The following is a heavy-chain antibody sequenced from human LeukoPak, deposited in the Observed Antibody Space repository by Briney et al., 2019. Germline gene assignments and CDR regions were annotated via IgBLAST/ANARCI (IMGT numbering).Heavy chain of an antibody. CDR2: MSFDGTHI. CDR3: ARCSGYGMDV. CDR1: GFTFSSYA. D-gene: IGHD3-10*02. J-gene: IGHJ6*02. Sequence: GRSLRLSCAASGFTFSSYAMHWVRQAPGKGLEWVAVMSFDGTHIYYADSVKGRFTISRDNSKNTLYLQMNSLRAEDTAVYYCARCSGYGMDVWGQGTTVTVSS. V-gene: IGHV3-30-3*01.